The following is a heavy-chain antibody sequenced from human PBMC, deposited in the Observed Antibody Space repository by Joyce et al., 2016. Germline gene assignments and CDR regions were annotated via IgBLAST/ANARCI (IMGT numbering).Heavy chain of an antibody. J-gene: IGHJ6*02. CDR2: IYWDDDK. V-gene: IGHV2-5*02. CDR3: AHAPATDRYYGMDV. CDR1: GFSLSTSGVG. Sequence: QVTLKESGPTLVKPTQTLTLTCTFSGFSLSTSGVGVGWIRQPPGKALEWLALIYWDDDKRYSSSLKSRLTSTKDTSKNQVVLTMTIMDPVDTATYYCAHAPATDRYYGMDVWGQGTTVTVSS. D-gene: IGHD6-25*01.